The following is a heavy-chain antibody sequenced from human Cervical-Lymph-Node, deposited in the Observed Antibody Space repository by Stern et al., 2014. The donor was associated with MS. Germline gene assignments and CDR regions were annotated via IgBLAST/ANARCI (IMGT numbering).Heavy chain of an antibody. Sequence: QVQLVQSGAEVKKPGSSVKVSCKASGGTFSTYTFSLVRQAPGQGLEWMGGIVPVFPATNYAHKFKGRVTISADASTSTAYLDLTSLILEDTAVYYCATGGSRYFDYWGQGTLVTVSS. CDR3: ATGGSRYFDY. J-gene: IGHJ4*02. CDR1: GGTFSTYT. CDR2: IVPVFPAT. V-gene: IGHV1-69*01. D-gene: IGHD3-16*01.